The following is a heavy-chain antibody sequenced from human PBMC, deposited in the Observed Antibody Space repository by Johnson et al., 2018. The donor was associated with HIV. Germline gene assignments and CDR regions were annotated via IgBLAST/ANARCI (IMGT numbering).Heavy chain of an antibody. CDR1: GFTFSSYA. J-gene: IGHJ3*02. D-gene: IGHD2-15*01. CDR2: ISYDGSNK. CDR3: AREGIWYCSGGSCYGAFDI. Sequence: QMLLVESGGGLVQPGGSLRLSCAASGFTFSSYAMHWVRQAPGKGLEWVAVISYDGSNKYYADSVKGRFTISRDNSKNTLYLQMNSLRADDTAVYYCAREGIWYCSGGSCYGAFDIWGQGTVVTVS. V-gene: IGHV3-30*14.